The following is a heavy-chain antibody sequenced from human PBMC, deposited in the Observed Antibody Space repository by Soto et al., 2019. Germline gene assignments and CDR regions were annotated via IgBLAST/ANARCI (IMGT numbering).Heavy chain of an antibody. CDR1: GFTFSYYW. J-gene: IGHJ3*01. V-gene: IGHV3-74*03. D-gene: IGHD1-26*01. Sequence: EVQLVESGGGLVQPGESLRLSCAASGFTFSYYWMHWVRQTPGKGLLWVSHIHNDGSRTTYADSVKGRFTISRDNARNPVYLQLNSLRDDDTAVYYCARGDRGAFDLWGQGTAVTVSS. CDR2: IHNDGSRT. CDR3: ARGDRGAFDL.